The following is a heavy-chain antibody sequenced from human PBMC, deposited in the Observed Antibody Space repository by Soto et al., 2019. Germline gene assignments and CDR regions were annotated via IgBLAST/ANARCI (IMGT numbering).Heavy chain of an antibody. CDR2: ISGSGGST. CDR3: AKVNCSSTSCYGNWFDP. D-gene: IGHD2-2*01. CDR1: GFTFDDYS. V-gene: IGHV3-23*01. Sequence: PGGSLRLSCTTSGFTFDDYSMSWVRQAPGKGLEWVSAISGSGGSTYYADSVKGRFTISRDNSKNTLYLQMNSLRAEDTAVYYCAKVNCSSTSCYGNWFDPWGQGP. J-gene: IGHJ5*02.